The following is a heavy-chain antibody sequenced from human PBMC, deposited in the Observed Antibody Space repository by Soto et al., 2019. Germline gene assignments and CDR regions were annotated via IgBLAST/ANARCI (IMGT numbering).Heavy chain of an antibody. D-gene: IGHD5-18*01. CDR3: ARARVQLWPPVWHFDL. Sequence: QVQLRESGPGLVKPSGTLSLTCAVSNGSISSRNWWSWVRQPPGKGLEWIGEIYHSGSTNYNPSLKSRVTISVDKSKNQFSLRLSSVTAADTAVYYCARARVQLWPPVWHFDLWGRGTLVTVSS. CDR1: NGSISSRNW. V-gene: IGHV4-4*02. CDR2: IYHSGST. J-gene: IGHJ2*01.